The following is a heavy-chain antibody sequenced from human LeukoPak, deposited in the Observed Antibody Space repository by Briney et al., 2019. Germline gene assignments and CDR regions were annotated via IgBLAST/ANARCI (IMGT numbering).Heavy chain of an antibody. CDR2: ISSSSSYI. J-gene: IGHJ6*02. D-gene: IGHD3-10*01. V-gene: IGHV3-21*01. CDR1: GFTFSSYS. CDR3: ARDRVSGYYYYYGMDV. Sequence: PGGSLRLSCAASGFTFSSYSMNWVRQAPGKGLEWVSSISSSSSYIYYADSVKGRFTIARDNAKNSLYLQMNSLRAEDTAVYYCARDRVSGYYYYYGMDVWGQGTTVTVSS.